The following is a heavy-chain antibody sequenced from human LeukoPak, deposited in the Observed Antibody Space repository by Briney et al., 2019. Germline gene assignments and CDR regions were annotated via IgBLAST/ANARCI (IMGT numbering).Heavy chain of an antibody. D-gene: IGHD6-6*01. Sequence: GGSLRLSCAASGFTFSSYWMHWVRQAPGKGLVWVSRINSDGSSTSYADSVKGRFTISRDNAKNTLYLQKNSLRAEDTAVYYCATTHEYSSSFDYWGQGTLVTVSS. CDR1: GFTFSSYW. CDR2: INSDGSST. J-gene: IGHJ4*02. CDR3: ATTHEYSSSFDY. V-gene: IGHV3-74*01.